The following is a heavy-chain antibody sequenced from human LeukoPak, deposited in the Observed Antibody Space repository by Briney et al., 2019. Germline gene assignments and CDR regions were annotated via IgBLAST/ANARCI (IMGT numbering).Heavy chain of an antibody. V-gene: IGHV1-2*02. J-gene: IGHJ6*04. CDR1: GYTFTGYY. CDR3: ARGGKYSSSWALAPARADV. D-gene: IGHD6-6*01. Sequence: ASVKVSCKASGYTFTGYYMHWVRQAPGQGLEWMGWINPNSGGTNYAQKCQGRVTMTRDTSISTAYMELSRLRSDDTAVYYCARGGKYSSSWALAPARADVWGKGTTVTVSS. CDR2: INPNSGGT.